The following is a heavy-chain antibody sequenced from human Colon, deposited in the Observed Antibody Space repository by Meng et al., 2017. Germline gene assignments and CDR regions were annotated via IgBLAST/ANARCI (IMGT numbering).Heavy chain of an antibody. Sequence: QVQLQDPGPGLVKPSGTLSLTCAVSGGSITTNNWWSWVRQPPGKGLEWIGYIYYTGSTNYNPSLKSRVTISVDTSKNQFSLKLSSVTAADTAVYYCARGPLDYWGQGTLVTVSS. CDR1: GGSITTNNW. CDR2: IYYTGST. V-gene: IGHV4-4*02. J-gene: IGHJ4*02. CDR3: ARGPLDY.